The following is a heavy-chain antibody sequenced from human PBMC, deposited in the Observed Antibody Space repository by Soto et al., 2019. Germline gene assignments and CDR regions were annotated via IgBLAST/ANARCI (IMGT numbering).Heavy chain of an antibody. CDR3: ARGATHGSSWEFWFDP. V-gene: IGHV1-69*01. Sequence: QVQLVQSGAEVRMPGSSVKVSCKASGGTFSTYPINWVRQAPGQGLEWMGGIIPLFGTTNYAQKFNGRVTITADESTSTAYMELSRLISEDAAVYYCARGATHGSSWEFWFDPWGQGTLVTVSS. J-gene: IGHJ5*02. CDR1: GGTFSTYP. D-gene: IGHD6-13*01. CDR2: IIPLFGTT.